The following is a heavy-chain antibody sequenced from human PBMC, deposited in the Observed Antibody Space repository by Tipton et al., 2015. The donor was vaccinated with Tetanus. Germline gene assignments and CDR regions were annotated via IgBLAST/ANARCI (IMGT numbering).Heavy chain of an antibody. D-gene: IGHD6-6*01. CDR1: GFTFSSYA. CDR2: ISGGGVST. Sequence: SLRLSCAASGFTFSSYAMNWVRQAPGKGLEWVSAISGGGVSTYYADSVKGRFTIPRDNSKNTLYLQMNSLRADDTAVYFCAKSEARLGTSSSLDWGQGTLVTVSS. V-gene: IGHV3-23*01. J-gene: IGHJ4*02. CDR3: AKSEARLGTSSSLD.